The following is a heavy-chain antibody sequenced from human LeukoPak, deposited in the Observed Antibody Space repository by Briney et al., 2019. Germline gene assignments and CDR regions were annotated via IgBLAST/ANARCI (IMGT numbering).Heavy chain of an antibody. CDR3: AREGGQYSSGWYYFDY. Sequence: GGSLRLSCAASGFTFSSYAMSWVRQAPGKGLEWVSVIYSGGSTYYADSVKGQFTISRDNSKNTLYLQMNSLRAEDTAVYYCAREGGQYSSGWYYFDYWGQGTLVTVSS. CDR1: GFTFSSYA. V-gene: IGHV3-53*01. CDR2: IYSGGST. D-gene: IGHD6-19*01. J-gene: IGHJ4*02.